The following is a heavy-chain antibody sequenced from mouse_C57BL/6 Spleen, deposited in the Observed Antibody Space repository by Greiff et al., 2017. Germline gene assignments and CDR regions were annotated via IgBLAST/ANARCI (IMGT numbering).Heavy chain of an antibody. V-gene: IGHV2-2*01. Sequence: QVQLKESGPGLVQPSPSLSITCTVSGFSLTSYGVHWVRQSPGKGLEWLGVIWSGGSTDYNADFISRLSISKDNSKSQVFFKMNSLQAADTAIYYCASSLYYSNPGYAMDYWGQGTSVTVSS. D-gene: IGHD2-5*01. J-gene: IGHJ4*01. CDR2: IWSGGST. CDR1: GFSLTSYG. CDR3: ASSLYYSNPGYAMDY.